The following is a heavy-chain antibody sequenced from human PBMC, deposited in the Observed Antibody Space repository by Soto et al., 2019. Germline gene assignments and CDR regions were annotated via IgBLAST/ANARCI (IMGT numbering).Heavy chain of an antibody. J-gene: IGHJ4*02. CDR1: GGSISSGGYY. CDR3: ARGFPEFGGVIVRDY. D-gene: IGHD3-16*02. V-gene: IGHV4-31*03. CDR2: IYYSGST. Sequence: SETLSLTCTVSGGSISSGGYYWSWIRQHPGKGLEWIGYIYYSGSTYYNPSLKSRVTISVDTSKNQFSLKLSSVTAADTAVYYCARGFPEFGGVIVRDYWGQGTLVTVSS.